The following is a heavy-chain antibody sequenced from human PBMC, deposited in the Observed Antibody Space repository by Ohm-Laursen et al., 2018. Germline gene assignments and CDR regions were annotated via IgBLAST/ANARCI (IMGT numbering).Heavy chain of an antibody. CDR3: ARGPRGRYSSPYYFDY. V-gene: IGHV4-59*12. J-gene: IGHJ4*02. CDR2: IYYSGST. D-gene: IGHD5-18*01. CDR1: GGSISSYY. Sequence: GTLSLTCTVSGGSISSYYWSWIRQPPGKGLEWIGYIYYSGSTNYNPSLKSRVTISVDTSKNQFSLKLSSVTAADTAVYYCARGPRGRYSSPYYFDYWGQGTLVTVSS.